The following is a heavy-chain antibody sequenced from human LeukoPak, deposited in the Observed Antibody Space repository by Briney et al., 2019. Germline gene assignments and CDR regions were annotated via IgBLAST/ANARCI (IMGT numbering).Heavy chain of an antibody. CDR2: MYHSGST. D-gene: IGHD3-10*01. CDR3: ARGPRFGELLWHWFDP. Sequence: SETLSLTCTVSGYSISSGHYWGWIRQPPGKGLEWIGSMYHSGSTYYNPPLKSRVTISEDTSKNQFSLKLRSVTAADTAVYYCARGPRFGELLWHWFDPWGQGTLVAVSS. V-gene: IGHV4-38-2*02. J-gene: IGHJ5*02. CDR1: GYSISSGHY.